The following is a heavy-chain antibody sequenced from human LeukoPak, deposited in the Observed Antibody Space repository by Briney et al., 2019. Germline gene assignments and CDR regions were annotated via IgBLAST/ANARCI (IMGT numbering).Heavy chain of an antibody. D-gene: IGHD2-15*01. CDR2: IYYSGST. V-gene: IGHV4-39*01. J-gene: IGHJ5*02. Sequence: SETLSLTCTVSGGSISSSSYYWGWIRQPPGKGLEWIGSIYYSGSTYYNPSLKSRVTISVDTSKNQFSLKLSSVTAADTAVYYCARQGRGGRPRWFDPWGQGTLVTVSS. CDR1: GGSISSSSYY. CDR3: ARQGRGGRPRWFDP.